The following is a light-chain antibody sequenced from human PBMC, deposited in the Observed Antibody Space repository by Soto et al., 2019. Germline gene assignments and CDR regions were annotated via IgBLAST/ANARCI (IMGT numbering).Light chain of an antibody. CDR1: QSISNP. V-gene: IGKV1-27*01. Sequence: DIQITQSPSSLSASVEDRVIITFLASQSISNPLNWYQQKPGKAPKLLIYAASTLQSGVPSRFIGSGSGTEFTLTISSLQPEDAATYYCQKCKVAPFNCGGGTKGDIK. CDR3: QKCKVAPFN. CDR2: AAS. J-gene: IGKJ4*01.